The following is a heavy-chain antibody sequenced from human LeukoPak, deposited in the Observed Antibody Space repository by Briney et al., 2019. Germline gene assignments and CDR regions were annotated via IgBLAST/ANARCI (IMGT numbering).Heavy chain of an antibody. V-gene: IGHV1-69*02. CDR2: IIPILGIA. J-gene: IGHJ5*02. D-gene: IGHD3-10*01. CDR1: GGTFSSYT. Sequence: SVTVSFTASGGTFSSYTISWVRQAPGQGLEWMGRIIPILGIANYAQKFQGRVTITADKSTSTAYMELSSLRSEDTAVYYCARLTGFGELFPYNWFDPWGQGTLVTVSS. CDR3: ARLTGFGELFPYNWFDP.